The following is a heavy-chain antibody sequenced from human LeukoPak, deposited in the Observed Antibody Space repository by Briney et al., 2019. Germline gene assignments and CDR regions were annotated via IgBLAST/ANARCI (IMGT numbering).Heavy chain of an antibody. V-gene: IGHV3-30*03. D-gene: IGHD3-3*01. CDR2: ISYDGSNK. CDR3: ARDPSDLYDFWSGLGAFDI. J-gene: IGHJ3*02. CDR1: GFTFSSYG. Sequence: GRSLRLSCAASGFTFSSYGMHWVRQAPGKGLEWVAVISYDGSNKYYADSVKGRSTISRDNSKNTLYLQMNSLRAEDTAVYYCARDPSDLYDFWSGLGAFDIWGQGTRVTVSS.